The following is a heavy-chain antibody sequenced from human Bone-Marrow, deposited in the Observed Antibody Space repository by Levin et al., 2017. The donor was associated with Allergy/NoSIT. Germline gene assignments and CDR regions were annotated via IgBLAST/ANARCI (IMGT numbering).Heavy chain of an antibody. CDR2: ISSNGGST. D-gene: IGHD3-10*01. CDR1: GFTFSSYA. V-gene: IGHV3-64D*06. CDR3: VKGFTHYYGSGSSGDYYYYGMDV. Sequence: GESLKISCSASGFTFSSYAMHWVRQAPGKGLEYVSAISSNGGSTYYADSVKGRLTIPRDNSKNTLYLQMSSLRAEDTAVYHCVKGFTHYYGSGSSGDYYYYGMDVWGQGTTVTVSS. J-gene: IGHJ6*02.